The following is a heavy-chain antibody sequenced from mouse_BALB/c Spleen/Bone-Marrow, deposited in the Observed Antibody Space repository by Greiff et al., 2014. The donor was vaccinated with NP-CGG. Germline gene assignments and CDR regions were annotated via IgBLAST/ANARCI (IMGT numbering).Heavy chain of an antibody. CDR3: AKKDYGSSSFDY. D-gene: IGHD1-1*01. CDR2: IDPYYGGT. Sequence: EVKLVESGPELEKPGASVKISCKASGYSFTDSNMNWVKQSNGKNLEWIGNIDPYYGGTSYSQKFKGEATLTVDKSSSTAYMQLRSLTSEDSAVYYCAKKDYGSSSFDYWGQGTTLTVSS. J-gene: IGHJ2*01. CDR1: GYSFTDSN. V-gene: IGHV1-39*01.